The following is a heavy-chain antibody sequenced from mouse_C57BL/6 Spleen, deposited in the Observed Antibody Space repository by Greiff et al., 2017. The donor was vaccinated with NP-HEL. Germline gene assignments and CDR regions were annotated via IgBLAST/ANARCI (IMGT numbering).Heavy chain of an antibody. CDR3: AREGYGSSPYWYFDV. CDR2: IFPGSGST. J-gene: IGHJ1*03. D-gene: IGHD1-1*01. CDR1: GYTFTDYY. V-gene: IGHV1-75*01. Sequence: QVQLQQSGPELVKPGASVKISCKASGYTFTDYYINWVKQRPGQGLEWIGWIFPGSGSTYYNEKFKGKATLTVDKSSSTAYMLLSSLTSEDSAVYFCAREGYGSSPYWYFDVWGTGTTVTVSS.